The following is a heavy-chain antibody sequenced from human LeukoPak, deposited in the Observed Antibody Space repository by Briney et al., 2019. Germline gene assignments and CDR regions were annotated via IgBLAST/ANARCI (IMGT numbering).Heavy chain of an antibody. J-gene: IGHJ6*02. CDR3: ARVHATGTIPIYYYGMDV. Sequence: GASVKVSCKASGGTFSSYAISWVRQAPGQGLEWMGGIIPIFGTANYAQKFQGRVTITADESTSTAYMELSSLRSEDTAVYYCARVHATGTIPIYYYGMDVWGQGTTVTVSS. CDR1: GGTFSSYA. D-gene: IGHD1-1*01. CDR2: IIPIFGTA. V-gene: IGHV1-69*13.